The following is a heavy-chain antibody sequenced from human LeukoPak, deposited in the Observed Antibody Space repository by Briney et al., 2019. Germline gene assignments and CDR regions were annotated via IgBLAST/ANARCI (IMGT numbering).Heavy chain of an antibody. CDR2: IKGDRSST. CDR1: AFTFNNYW. J-gene: IGHJ6*02. Sequence: GGSLRLSCVASAFTFNNYWMHWVRQAPGKGLVWVSRIKGDRSSTNYADSVRGRFTTSRDNAKNTVYLQMNSLRTEDTAVYYCARGLPNYYGMDVWGQGTTVTVSS. V-gene: IGHV3-74*01. CDR3: ARGLPNYYGMDV.